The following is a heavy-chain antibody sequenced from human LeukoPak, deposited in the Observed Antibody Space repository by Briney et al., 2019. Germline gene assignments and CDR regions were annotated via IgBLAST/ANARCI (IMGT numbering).Heavy chain of an antibody. CDR3: ARDDMAKYGMDV. J-gene: IGHJ6*02. V-gene: IGHV4-59*01. Sequence: SETLSLTCAVYGGSFSGYYWSWIRQPPGKGLEWIGYIYYSGSTNYNPSLKSRVTISVDTSKNQFSLKLSSVTAADTAVYYCARDDMAKYGMDVWGQGTTVTVSS. CDR1: GGSFSGYY. CDR2: IYYSGST. D-gene: IGHD3-9*01.